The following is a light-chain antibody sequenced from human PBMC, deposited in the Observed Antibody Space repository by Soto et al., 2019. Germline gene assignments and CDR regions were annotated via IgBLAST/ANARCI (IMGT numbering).Light chain of an antibody. Sequence: DIQMTQSPSSLSASVEDRVTITCRSSQGIRNNLAWYQQKPGKAPKRLIYGASTLQSGVPSRFSGSGSETEFTLTINSLQPEDFATYYCLQHNSYPWTFGQGTAVEIK. CDR3: LQHNSYPWT. J-gene: IGKJ1*01. V-gene: IGKV1-17*01. CDR1: QGIRNN. CDR2: GAS.